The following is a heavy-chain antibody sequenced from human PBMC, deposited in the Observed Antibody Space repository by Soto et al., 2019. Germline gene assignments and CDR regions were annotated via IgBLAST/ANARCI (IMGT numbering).Heavy chain of an antibody. Sequence: LILSCAASGFTFSSYWMSWVRQAPGKGLEWVANIKQDGSEKYYVDSVKGRFTISRDNAKNSLYLQVNSLRAEDTAVYYCARMGYYYDSNGYKWYTFDIWGQRTMVIVSS. CDR1: GFTFSSYW. D-gene: IGHD3-22*01. CDR2: IKQDGSEK. V-gene: IGHV3-7*01. CDR3: ARMGYYYDSNGYKWYTFDI. J-gene: IGHJ3*02.